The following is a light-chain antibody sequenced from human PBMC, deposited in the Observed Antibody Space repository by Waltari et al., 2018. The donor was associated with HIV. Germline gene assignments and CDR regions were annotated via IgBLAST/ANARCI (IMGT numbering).Light chain of an antibody. CDR2: AAS. CDR3: HQYDVWPLT. Sequence: EIVMTQSPATLSVSPVEAATLSCQASQSVGNNLDWYQQKPRQPPRLLTYAASTRATDIPARFSGTGYGTEFTLTISSLQSEDFAVYHCHQYDVWPLTFGGGTKVEI. V-gene: IGKV3-15*01. J-gene: IGKJ4*01. CDR1: QSVGNN.